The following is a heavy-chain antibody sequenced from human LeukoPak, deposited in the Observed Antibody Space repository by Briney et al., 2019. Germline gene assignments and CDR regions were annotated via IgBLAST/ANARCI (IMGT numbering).Heavy chain of an antibody. CDR2: ISSITTTI. V-gene: IGHV3-48*01. J-gene: IGHJ3*02. Sequence: GGSLRLSCAVSGFTFSGYSMKGVRQAPGKGLEWVSYISSITTTIYHADSVKGRFTVSRDNAKNSLYLQMDSLRVEDTAVYYCATDREDYDSSGYYLSDAFDIWGQGTMVTVSS. D-gene: IGHD3-22*01. CDR1: GFTFSGYS. CDR3: ATDREDYDSSGYYLSDAFDI.